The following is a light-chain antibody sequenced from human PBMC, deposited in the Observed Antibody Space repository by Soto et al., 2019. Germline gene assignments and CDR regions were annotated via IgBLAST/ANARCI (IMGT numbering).Light chain of an antibody. CDR1: EDISNY. J-gene: IGKJ3*01. CDR2: AAS. V-gene: IGKV1-27*01. CDR3: QMYNTAPFTNTAPVT. Sequence: DIQMTQSPSSLSASVGDRVTITCRANEDISNYLAWYQQKPGKAPKLLIYAASTLQSGVPSRFSGSGSRTGFTLTISSLQPDDVATYYCQMYNTAPFTNTAPVTFGPGTKVAI.